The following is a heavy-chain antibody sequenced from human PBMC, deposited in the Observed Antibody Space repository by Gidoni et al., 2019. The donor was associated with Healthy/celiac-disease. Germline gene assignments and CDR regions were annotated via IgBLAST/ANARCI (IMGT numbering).Heavy chain of an antibody. V-gene: IGHV1-69*01. CDR2: IIPICGTA. CDR1: GGTFSSYA. J-gene: IGHJ5*02. D-gene: IGHD3-10*01. CDR3: ARDRITMVRGPSRGWFDP. Sequence: QVQLVQSGAEVKKPGSSVKVSCKASGGTFSSYAISWVRQAPGQGLEWMGGIIPICGTANYAQKFQGRVTITADESTSTAYMELSSLRSEDTAVYYCARDRITMVRGPSRGWFDPWGQGTLVTVSS.